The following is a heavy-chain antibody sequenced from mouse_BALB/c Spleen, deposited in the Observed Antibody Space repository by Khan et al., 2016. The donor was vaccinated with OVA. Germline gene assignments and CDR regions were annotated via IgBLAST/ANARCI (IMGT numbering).Heavy chain of an antibody. J-gene: IGHJ3*01. CDR3: EDHLTVSVAY. CDR2: ISSGGDYT. D-gene: IGHD4-1*01. CDR1: GFTFSSYS. Sequence: EVQLLETGGDLVKPGGSLKLSCAASGFTFSSYSMSWVRQTPDKRLEWVASISSGGDYTYYPDSVKGRFTISRDNAKNTLYLQMSDLKSEDTAMYYCEDHLTVSVAYWGQGTLVTVSA. V-gene: IGHV5-6*01.